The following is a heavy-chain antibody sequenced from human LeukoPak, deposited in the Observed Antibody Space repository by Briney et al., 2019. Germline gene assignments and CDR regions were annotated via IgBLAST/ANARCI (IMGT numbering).Heavy chain of an antibody. J-gene: IGHJ6*02. CDR1: GYTFTSYG. V-gene: IGHV1-18*01. CDR2: ISAYNGNT. CDR3: ARLIGSGSYFPGPDYYYYGMDV. D-gene: IGHD3-10*02. Sequence: GASVKVSCKASGYTFTSYGISWVRQAPGQGLEWMGWISAYNGNTNYAQKLQGRVTMTTDTSTSTAYMELRSLRSDDTAVHYCARLIGSGSYFPGPDYYYYGMDVWGQGTTVTVSS.